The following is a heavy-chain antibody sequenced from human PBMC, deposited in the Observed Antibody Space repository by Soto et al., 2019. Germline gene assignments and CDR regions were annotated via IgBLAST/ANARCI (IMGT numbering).Heavy chain of an antibody. V-gene: IGHV3-33*01. D-gene: IGHD3-9*01. CDR1: GFTFSSYG. Sequence: PGGSLRLSCAASGFTFSSYGMHWVRQAPGKGLEWVAVIWYDGSNKYYADSVKGRFTISRDNSKNTLYLQMNSLRAEDTAVYYCARPYYDILTGYQYYFDYWGQGTLVTVSS. J-gene: IGHJ4*02. CDR2: IWYDGSNK. CDR3: ARPYYDILTGYQYYFDY.